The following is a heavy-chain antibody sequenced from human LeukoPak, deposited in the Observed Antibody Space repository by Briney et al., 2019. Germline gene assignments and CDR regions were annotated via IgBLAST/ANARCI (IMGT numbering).Heavy chain of an antibody. V-gene: IGHV4-4*07. Sequence: PSETLSLTCTVSGGSISGYYWSWVRQPAGKGLEWIGRIYSSGSTNYNPSLESRVSLSLDTSKNQFSLKLSSVTAADTAVYYCARTTEAHSWRTRYYDYYMDVWGKGTTVTVSS. CDR2: IYSSGST. J-gene: IGHJ6*03. D-gene: IGHD6-13*01. CDR1: GGSISGYY. CDR3: ARTTEAHSWRTRYYDYYMDV.